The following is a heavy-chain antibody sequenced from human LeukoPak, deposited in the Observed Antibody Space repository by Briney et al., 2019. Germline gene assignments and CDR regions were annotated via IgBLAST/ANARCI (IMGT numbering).Heavy chain of an antibody. CDR2: IYTSGST. V-gene: IGHV4-4*07. Sequence: PSETLSLTCTVSGGSISSYYWSWIRQPAGKGLEWIGRIYTSGSTNYSPSLKSRVTMSVDTSKNQFSLKLSSVTAADTAVYYCASGYYYDSSGYYYGLDYWGQGTLVTVSS. CDR3: ASGYYYDSSGYYYGLDY. J-gene: IGHJ4*02. D-gene: IGHD3-22*01. CDR1: GGSISSYY.